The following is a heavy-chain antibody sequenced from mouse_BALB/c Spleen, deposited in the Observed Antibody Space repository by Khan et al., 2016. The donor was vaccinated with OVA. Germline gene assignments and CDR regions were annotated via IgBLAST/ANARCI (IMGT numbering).Heavy chain of an antibody. Sequence: EVQLQQSGPELVKPGASVKISCKTSGYTFTEYTLHWVKQSHGKSLEWIGVINPKNGVTSYNHNFKGKATVTVDKSSSTAYVEFCSLTSEDSAVYYWGRDAVRNWGQGTTVTVAS. J-gene: IGHJ4*01. CDR1: GYTFTEYT. CDR3: GRDAVRN. V-gene: IGHV1-18*01. D-gene: IGHD2-14*01. CDR2: INPKNGVT.